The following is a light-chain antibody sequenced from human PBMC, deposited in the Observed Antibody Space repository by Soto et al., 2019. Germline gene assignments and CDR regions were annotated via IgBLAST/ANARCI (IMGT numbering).Light chain of an antibody. CDR3: MQALQTPWT. J-gene: IGKJ1*01. CDR2: LGS. CDR1: QSLLHSTGYNS. Sequence: DTGMTQSPLSLPATPGEPASISCRSSQSLLHSTGYNSLDWYLQKPGQSPQLLIYLGSNRASGVPDRFSGSGSGTDFTLKISRVEAEDVGVYYCMQALQTPWTFGQGTKVDIK. V-gene: IGKV2-28*01.